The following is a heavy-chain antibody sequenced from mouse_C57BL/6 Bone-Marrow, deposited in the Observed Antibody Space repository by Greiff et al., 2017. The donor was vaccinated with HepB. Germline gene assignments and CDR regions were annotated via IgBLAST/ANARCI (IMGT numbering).Heavy chain of an antibody. CDR2: ISSGGSYT. CDR1: GFTFSSYG. Sequence: EVKLVESGGDLVKPGGSLKLSCAASGFTFSSYGMSWVRQTPDKRLEWVATISSGGSYTYYPDSVKGRFTISRDNAKNTLYLQMSSLKSEDTAMYYCARQELWGAMDYWGQGTSVTVSS. CDR3: ARQELWGAMDY. V-gene: IGHV5-6*02. J-gene: IGHJ4*01.